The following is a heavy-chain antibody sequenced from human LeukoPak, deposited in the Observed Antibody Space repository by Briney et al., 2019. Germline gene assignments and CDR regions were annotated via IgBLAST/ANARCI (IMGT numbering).Heavy chain of an antibody. CDR2: IYTSGST. J-gene: IGHJ6*03. D-gene: IGHD3-22*01. Sequence: SQTLSLTCTVSGGSISSGSYYWSWIRQPAGKGLEWIGRIYTSGSTNYNPSLKSRVTISVDTSKNQFSLKLSSVTAADTAVYYCARDPYYYDSSSYYDKGIWYYYYMDVWGKGTTVTVSS. CDR3: ARDPYYYDSSSYYDKGIWYYYYMDV. V-gene: IGHV4-61*02. CDR1: GGSISSGSYY.